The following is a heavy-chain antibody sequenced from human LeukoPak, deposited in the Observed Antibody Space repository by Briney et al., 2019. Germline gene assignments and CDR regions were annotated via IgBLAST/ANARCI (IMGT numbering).Heavy chain of an antibody. D-gene: IGHD3-10*01. J-gene: IGHJ4*02. V-gene: IGHV3-23*01. CDR1: GFTFSSYA. CDR3: AKDLGLLWFGELYTDFDY. Sequence: GGSLRLSCAASGFTFSSYAMSWVRQAPGKGLEWISAISGSGGSTYYADSVKGRFTISRDNSKNTLYLQMNSLRAEDTAVYYCAKDLGLLWFGELYTDFDYWGQGTLVTVSS. CDR2: ISGSGGST.